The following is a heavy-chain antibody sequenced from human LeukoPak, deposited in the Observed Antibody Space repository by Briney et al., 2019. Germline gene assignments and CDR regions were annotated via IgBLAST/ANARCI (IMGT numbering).Heavy chain of an antibody. J-gene: IGHJ4*02. CDR2: ISPSSSDI. CDR3: ARAAYSSSPDY. D-gene: IGHD6-13*01. CDR1: GFTFSIYS. Sequence: GGSLRLSCAASGFTFSIYSMNCVRQAPGKGLEWVSYISPSSSDIFYADSVKGRFTISRDNAKNSLYLQMSSLRDEDTAVYYCARAAYSSSPDYWGQGTLVTVSS. V-gene: IGHV3-48*02.